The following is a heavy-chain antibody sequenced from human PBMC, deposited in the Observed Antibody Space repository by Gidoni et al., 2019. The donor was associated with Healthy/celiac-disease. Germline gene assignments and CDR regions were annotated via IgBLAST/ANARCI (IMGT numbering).Heavy chain of an antibody. D-gene: IGHD1-26*01. CDR1: VFTFGSYT. Sequence: EFQLLESGGGLVQPGGSLRLSCAASVFTFGSYTMSWVRQAPGKGREWVAAISGSDGSTYYYSVKGRFTISRDNSKNTLYLQRNSLRAEDTAVYYCAQAPNVGGSFDYWGQGTLVTVSS. CDR3: AQAPNVGGSFDY. J-gene: IGHJ4*02. CDR2: ISGSDGST. V-gene: IGHV3-23*01.